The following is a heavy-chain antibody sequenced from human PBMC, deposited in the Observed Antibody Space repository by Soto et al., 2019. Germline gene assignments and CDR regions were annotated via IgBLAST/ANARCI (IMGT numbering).Heavy chain of an antibody. CDR3: AKDHEVPAAMGSIDP. D-gene: IGHD2-2*01. V-gene: IGHV3-30*18. CDR1: GFTFSSYG. Sequence: QVQLVESGGGVVQPGRSLRLSCAASGFTFSSYGMHWVRQAPGKGLEWVAVISYDGSNKYYADSVKGRFTISRDNSKNTLYLQMNSLRAEDTAVYYYAKDHEVPAAMGSIDPWGQGTLVTVSS. J-gene: IGHJ5*02. CDR2: ISYDGSNK.